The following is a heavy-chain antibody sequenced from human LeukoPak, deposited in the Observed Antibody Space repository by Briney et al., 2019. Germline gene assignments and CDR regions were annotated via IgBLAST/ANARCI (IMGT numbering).Heavy chain of an antibody. J-gene: IGHJ4*02. CDR3: ARGYCSGGSCYFNYFDY. D-gene: IGHD2-15*01. CDR1: EFTFSSYS. Sequence: GGSLRLSCAASEFTFSSYSMNWVRQAPGKGLEWVSSISSSSSYIYYADSVKGRFTISRDNAKNSLYLQMNSLRAEDTAVYYCARGYCSGGSCYFNYFDYWGQGTLVTVSS. CDR2: ISSSSSYI. V-gene: IGHV3-21*01.